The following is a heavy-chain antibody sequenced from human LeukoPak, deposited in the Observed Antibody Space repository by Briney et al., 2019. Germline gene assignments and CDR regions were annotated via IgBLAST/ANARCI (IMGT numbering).Heavy chain of an antibody. D-gene: IGHD1-26*01. J-gene: IGHJ4*02. V-gene: IGHV4-39*07. CDR1: GGSISSSNYY. CDR2: IYHSGST. CDR3: ARIIVGATRGYFDY. Sequence: SETLSLTCTVSGGSISSSNYYWGWVRQPPGKGLEWIGEIYHSGSTNYNPSLKSRVTISVDKSKNQFSLKLSSVTAADTAVYYCARIIVGATRGYFDYWGQGTLVTVSS.